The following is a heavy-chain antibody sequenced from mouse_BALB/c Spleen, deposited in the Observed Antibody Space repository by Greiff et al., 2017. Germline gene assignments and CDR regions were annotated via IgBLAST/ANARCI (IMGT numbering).Heavy chain of an antibody. CDR3: ARGTTATLYAMDY. Sequence: VQLQQSGAELVRPGSSVKISCKASGYAFSSYWMNWVKQRPGQGLEWIGQIYPGDGDTNYNGKFKGKATLTADKSSSTAYMQLSSLTSEDSAVYFCARGTTATLYAMDYWGQGTSVTVSS. D-gene: IGHD1-2*01. J-gene: IGHJ4*01. V-gene: IGHV1-80*01. CDR1: GYAFSSYW. CDR2: IYPGDGDT.